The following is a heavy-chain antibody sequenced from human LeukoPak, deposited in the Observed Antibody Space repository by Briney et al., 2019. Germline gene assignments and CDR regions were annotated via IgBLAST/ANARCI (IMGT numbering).Heavy chain of an antibody. CDR3: ARGLSGYYYATNFDY. CDR2: IYYSGST. D-gene: IGHD3-10*01. Sequence: PSQTLSLTCTVSGGSISSGGYYWSWIRQHPGKGLEWIGYIYYSGSTYYNPSLKSRVTISVDTSKNQFSLKLSSVTAADTAVYYCARGLSGYYYATNFDYWGQGTLVTVSS. V-gene: IGHV4-31*03. CDR1: GGSISSGGYY. J-gene: IGHJ4*02.